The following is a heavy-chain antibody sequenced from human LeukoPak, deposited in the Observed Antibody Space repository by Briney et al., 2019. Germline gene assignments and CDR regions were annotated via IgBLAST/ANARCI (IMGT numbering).Heavy chain of an antibody. Sequence: PGGSLRLSCAASGFTVSSNYMNWVRQAPGKGLEWVSLISGSGSSTYYADSAKGRFTISRDNSKNTLYLQMNSLRAEDTAVYYCARDLDDYYDSSGTSLDYWGQGTLVTVSS. J-gene: IGHJ4*02. D-gene: IGHD3-22*01. CDR2: ISGSGSST. V-gene: IGHV3-53*05. CDR1: GFTVSSNY. CDR3: ARDLDDYYDSSGTSLDY.